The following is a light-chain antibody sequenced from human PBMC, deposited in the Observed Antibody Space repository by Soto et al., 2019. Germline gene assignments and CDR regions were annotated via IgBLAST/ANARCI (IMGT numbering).Light chain of an antibody. CDR1: QGIGDT. J-gene: IGKJ4*01. Sequence: EVVMRQSPATLSVSPGEGDTLSCRASQGIGDTFAWYQHKPGQTPRLLIYDTSTRATCVPTRFSGSRSGAEFTLTINSLQSEDFAVYYCQPYNNLPLTFGGGTKVEIK. CDR3: QPYNNLPLT. V-gene: IGKV3-15*01. CDR2: DTS.